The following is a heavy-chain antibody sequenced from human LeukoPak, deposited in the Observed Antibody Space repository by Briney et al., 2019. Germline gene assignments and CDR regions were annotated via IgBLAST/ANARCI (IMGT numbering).Heavy chain of an antibody. V-gene: IGHV3-30*14. Sequence: GGSLRLSCAASGFTFSSYAMHWVRQAPGKGLEWVAVISYDGSNKYYADSVKGRFTISRDNSKNTLYLQMGSLIPEDMGVYYCARRFAAQLAFVDVWGKGTTVTISS. CDR1: GFTFSSYA. J-gene: IGHJ6*04. CDR2: ISYDGSNK. D-gene: IGHD3-3*02. CDR3: ARRFAAQLAFVDV.